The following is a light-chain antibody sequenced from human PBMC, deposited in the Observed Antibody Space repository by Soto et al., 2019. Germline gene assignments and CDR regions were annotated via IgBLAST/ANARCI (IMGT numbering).Light chain of an antibody. CDR2: GSS. V-gene: IGKV3-20*01. CDR3: QQYGSSPPYT. CDR1: QSVSNNY. J-gene: IGKJ2*01. Sequence: EVVLTQSPGTLSLSPGERATLSCRASQSVSNNYLAWYQQKPGQSPKLLIFGSSDRATGIPDRFSGSGSGTDLTLNISSLETEDFAVYYCQQYGSSPPYTFGQGTKREIK.